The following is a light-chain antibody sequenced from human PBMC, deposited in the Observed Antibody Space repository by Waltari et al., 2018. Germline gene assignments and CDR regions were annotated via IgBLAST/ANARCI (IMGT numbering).Light chain of an antibody. CDR1: SCSPSSTSH. CDR2: KAN. V-gene: IGLV8-61*01. Sequence: QTVVTQEPSLSGSPGGTVTLTCALSSCSPSSTSHATWYQQTPCQAPRTLVYKANARSSGVPDRFSGSILGNTAALTITGAQAYDESDYYCALYMGSGIWVFGGGTRLTVL. J-gene: IGLJ3*02. CDR3: ALYMGSGIWV.